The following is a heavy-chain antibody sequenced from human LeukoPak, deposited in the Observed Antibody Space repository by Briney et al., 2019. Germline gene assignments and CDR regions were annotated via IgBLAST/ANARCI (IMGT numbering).Heavy chain of an antibody. Sequence: GGSLRLSCAASGFTFSNAWMSWVRQASGKGLEWVGRIKSKTDGGTTDYAAPVKGRFTISRDDSKNTLYLQMNSLKTEDTAVYYCTTEPITIFGVVIRPSDYWGQGTLVTVSS. CDR2: IKSKTDGGTT. J-gene: IGHJ4*02. V-gene: IGHV3-15*01. CDR3: TTEPITIFGVVIRPSDY. D-gene: IGHD3-3*01. CDR1: GFTFSNAW.